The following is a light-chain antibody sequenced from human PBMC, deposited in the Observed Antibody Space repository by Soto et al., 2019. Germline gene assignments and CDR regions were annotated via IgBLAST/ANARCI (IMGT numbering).Light chain of an antibody. J-gene: IGKJ4*01. V-gene: IGKV1-5*01. CDR2: DAS. Sequence: DIQTTQSPSTLSASVGDRVTITCRASQSISSWLAWYQQKPGKAPKLLIYDASSLESGVPSRFSGSGSGTEFTLTISSLQPDDFATYYCQQYTSYSFGGGTKVEIK. CDR3: QQYTSYS. CDR1: QSISSW.